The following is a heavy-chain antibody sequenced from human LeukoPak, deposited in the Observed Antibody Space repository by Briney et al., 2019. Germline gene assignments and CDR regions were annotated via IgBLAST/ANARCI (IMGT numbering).Heavy chain of an antibody. CDR1: GYSFSSYG. V-gene: IGHV1-18*01. CDR3: ARGGRDSSSWFFDY. J-gene: IGHJ4*02. D-gene: IGHD6-13*01. Sequence: ASVKVSCQASGYSFSSYGISWVRQAPGQGLEWMTWISGNNGNTDFAKNFQGRGTMTTDTSTTTVYMELRSLKSDDTAVYFCARGGRDSSSWFFDYWGQGTLVTVSS. CDR2: ISGNNGNT.